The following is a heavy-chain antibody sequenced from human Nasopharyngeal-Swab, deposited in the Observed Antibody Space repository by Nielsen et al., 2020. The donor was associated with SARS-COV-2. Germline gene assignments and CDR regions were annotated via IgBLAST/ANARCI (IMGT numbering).Heavy chain of an antibody. CDR2: IYSGGSST. CDR3: AKVGYSSGWTGGYFDY. V-gene: IGHV3-23*03. CDR1: GFTFSSYA. J-gene: IGHJ4*02. Sequence: GGSLRLSCAASGFTFSSYAMSWVRQAPGKGLEWVSVIYSGGSSTYSADSVKGRFTIPRDNSKNTLYLQMNSLRAEDTAVYYCAKVGYSSGWTGGYFDYWGQGTLVTVSS. D-gene: IGHD6-19*01.